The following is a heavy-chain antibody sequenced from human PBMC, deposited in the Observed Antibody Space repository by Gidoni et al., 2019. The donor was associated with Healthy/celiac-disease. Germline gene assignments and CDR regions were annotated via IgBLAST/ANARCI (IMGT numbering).Heavy chain of an antibody. CDR1: GYTFTSYG. V-gene: IGHV1-18*01. CDR2: ISAYNGNT. D-gene: IGHD3-3*01. Sequence: QVQLVQSGAEVKKPGASVKVSCKASGYTFTSYGISWVRQAPGQGLEWMGWISAYNGNTNYAKKLQGRVTMTTDTSTSTAYMELRSLRSDDTAVYYCARDRYDFWSGYPYPDNWFDPWGQGTLVTVSS. J-gene: IGHJ5*02. CDR3: ARDRYDFWSGYPYPDNWFDP.